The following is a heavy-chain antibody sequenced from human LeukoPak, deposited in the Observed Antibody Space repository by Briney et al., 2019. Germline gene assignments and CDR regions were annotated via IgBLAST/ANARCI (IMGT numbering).Heavy chain of an antibody. V-gene: IGHV4-30-4*08. Sequence: SETLSLTCTVSGGSISSGDYYWSWIRQPPGKGLEWIGYIYYSGSTSYYPSLKSRVTISVDTSKNQFSLKLSSVTAADTAVYYCARARPYDSSFDYWRQGTLVTVSS. D-gene: IGHD3-22*01. CDR3: ARARPYDSSFDY. CDR1: GGSISSGDYY. CDR2: IYYSGST. J-gene: IGHJ4*02.